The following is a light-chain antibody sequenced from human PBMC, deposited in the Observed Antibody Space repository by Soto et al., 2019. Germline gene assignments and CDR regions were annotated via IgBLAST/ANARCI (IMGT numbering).Light chain of an antibody. CDR1: QSVSSW. Sequence: IQLTQSPYTLSASVGDRVTLTCRATQSVSSWLAWYQQKPGKAPKLLIYKASSLESGVPSRFSGSGSGAEFTLTISSLQPEDFATYFCQQSYSRPRTFGQGTKVDI. J-gene: IGKJ1*01. V-gene: IGKV1-5*03. CDR2: KAS. CDR3: QQSYSRPRT.